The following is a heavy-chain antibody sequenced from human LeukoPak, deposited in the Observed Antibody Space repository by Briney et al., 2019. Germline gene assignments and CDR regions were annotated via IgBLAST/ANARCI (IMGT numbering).Heavy chain of an antibody. CDR3: ASFHISGKSYNGLHY. CDR1: GYDFTNKW. V-gene: IGHV5-51*01. J-gene: IGHJ4*02. D-gene: IGHD3-10*01. Sequence: GESLKISCKASGYDFTNKWIAWVRQMPGKGLEWMGNIYPGDSDTRYSPSFQGQVTISADKSINTVYLHWNSLKASDTAMYYCASFHISGKSYNGLHYWGQGTLVTVSS. CDR2: IYPGDSDT.